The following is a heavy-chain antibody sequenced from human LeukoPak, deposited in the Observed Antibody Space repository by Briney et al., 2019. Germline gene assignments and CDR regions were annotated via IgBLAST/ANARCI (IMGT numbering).Heavy chain of an antibody. V-gene: IGHV1-18*01. CDR1: GDTLPTYG. CDR2: VSTYNGHT. J-gene: IGHJ6*03. CDR3: ARLAKGAYYFYYMDV. Sequence: GASVKVSCKASGDTLPTYGITWVRQAPGQGLEWMGWVSTYNGHTNYAQYLQGRVTMTRDTSTNTAYMELRGLRANDTAIYYCARLAKGAYYFYYMDVWGKGTTVTVSS.